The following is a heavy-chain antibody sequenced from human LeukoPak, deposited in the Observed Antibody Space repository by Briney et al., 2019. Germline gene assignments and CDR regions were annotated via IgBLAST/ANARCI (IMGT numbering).Heavy chain of an antibody. CDR3: ANAGGSYIES. J-gene: IGHJ4*02. CDR1: GFTFSNAW. D-gene: IGHD1-26*01. CDR2: IWYDGSNK. Sequence: GGSLRLSCAASGFTFSNAWMSWVRQAPGKGLEWVAVIWYDGSNKYYAASVRGRSTISRDNSKNTLHLQMDSLRAEDTAVYYCANAGGSYIESWGQGTLVTVSS. V-gene: IGHV3-33*08.